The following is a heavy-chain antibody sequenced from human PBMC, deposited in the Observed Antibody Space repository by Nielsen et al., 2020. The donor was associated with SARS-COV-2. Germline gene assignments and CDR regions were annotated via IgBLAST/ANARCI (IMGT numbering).Heavy chain of an antibody. CDR2: INWNGNTR. Sequence: GESLKISCAASGFTFDDNAMGWVRQGPGKGLEWLAGINWNGNTRFYADSVRGRFTISRDNAKNSLYLQMNSLRAEDTALYHCAKLGYDFWSGDLNHQDYWGQGTLVTVSS. D-gene: IGHD3-3*01. CDR1: GFTFDDNA. CDR3: AKLGYDFWSGDLNHQDY. J-gene: IGHJ4*02. V-gene: IGHV3-20*01.